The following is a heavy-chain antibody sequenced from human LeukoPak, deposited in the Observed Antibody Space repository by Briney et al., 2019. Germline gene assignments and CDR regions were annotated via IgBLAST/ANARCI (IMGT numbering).Heavy chain of an antibody. D-gene: IGHD4-17*01. Sequence: GGSLRLSCAASGFTVSSNYMSWVRQAPGKGLEWVSVIYSGGSTYYADSVKGRFTISRDNSKNTLYLQVNSLRAEDTAVYYCARVLDYGDYTPQYYFDYWGQGTLVTVSS. V-gene: IGHV3-53*01. J-gene: IGHJ4*02. CDR3: ARVLDYGDYTPQYYFDY. CDR2: IYSGGST. CDR1: GFTVSSNY.